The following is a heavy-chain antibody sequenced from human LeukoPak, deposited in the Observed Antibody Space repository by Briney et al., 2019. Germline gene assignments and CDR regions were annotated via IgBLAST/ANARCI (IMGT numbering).Heavy chain of an antibody. J-gene: IGHJ3*02. D-gene: IGHD1-1*01. Sequence: GASVKVSCKASGYTFTDYYMHWVRQAPGQGLEWMGWITPSSGGTIYAQKFQGRVTMTRDMSISTAYMELSRLRSDDTAVYYCAKVASTTRRHDAFDIWGQGTLVTVSS. CDR1: GYTFTDYY. CDR2: ITPSSGGT. CDR3: AKVASTTRRHDAFDI. V-gene: IGHV1-2*02.